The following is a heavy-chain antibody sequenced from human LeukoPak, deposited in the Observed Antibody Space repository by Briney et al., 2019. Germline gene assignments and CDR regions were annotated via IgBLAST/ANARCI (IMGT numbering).Heavy chain of an antibody. CDR3: ATSVRGGIAARPFDY. Sequence: GASVKVSCKVSGYTLTELSMHWVRQAPGKGLEWMGGFDPEDSETIYAQKFQGRVTMTEDTSTDTAYMELSSLRSEDTAVYYCATSVRGGIAARPFDYWGQGTLVTVSS. D-gene: IGHD6-6*01. CDR1: GYTLTELS. V-gene: IGHV1-24*01. CDR2: FDPEDSET. J-gene: IGHJ4*02.